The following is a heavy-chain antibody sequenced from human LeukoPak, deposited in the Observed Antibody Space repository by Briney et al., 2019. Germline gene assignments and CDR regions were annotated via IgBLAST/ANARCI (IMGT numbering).Heavy chain of an antibody. CDR3: AKDVNYYGSGSYYFDY. J-gene: IGHJ4*02. D-gene: IGHD3-10*01. CDR1: GFTFSSYG. V-gene: IGHV3-23*01. Sequence: RGTLRLSCAASGFTFSSYGMSWVRQAPGKGLEWVSAISGSGGSTYYADSVKGRFTISRDNSKNTLYLQMNSLRAEDTAVYYCAKDVNYYGSGSYYFDYWGQGTLVTVSS. CDR2: ISGSGGST.